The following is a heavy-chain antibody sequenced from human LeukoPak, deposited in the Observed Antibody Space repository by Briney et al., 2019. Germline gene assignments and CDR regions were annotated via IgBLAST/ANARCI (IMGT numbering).Heavy chain of an antibody. CDR2: INGDGNNV. V-gene: IGHV3-74*01. J-gene: IGHJ4*02. Sequence: PGGSLRLSCAASGFTFNNYWLHWVRQVPGKWLMWVSRINGDGNNVNYADSVKGRFTISRDNAKNTLHLQMNSLRAEDTAVYYCAAGPAGNGHLSSYWGQGTRVTVSS. CDR1: GFTFNNYW. CDR3: AAGPAGNGHLSSY. D-gene: IGHD1-1*01.